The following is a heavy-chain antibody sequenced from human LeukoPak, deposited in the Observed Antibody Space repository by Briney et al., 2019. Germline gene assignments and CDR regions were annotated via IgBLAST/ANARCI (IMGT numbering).Heavy chain of an antibody. V-gene: IGHV1-18*01. J-gene: IGHJ4*02. CDR1: GYTFSKYT. Sequence: ASAKVSCKASGYTFSKYTITWVRRAPGQGLEWMGWISAYTGNTNYAQKFQGRVTMTTDTSTSTAYMELRSLRGDDTAVYYCANNIVVAGTLDYWGQGTLVTVSS. D-gene: IGHD6-19*01. CDR2: ISAYTGNT. CDR3: ANNIVVAGTLDY.